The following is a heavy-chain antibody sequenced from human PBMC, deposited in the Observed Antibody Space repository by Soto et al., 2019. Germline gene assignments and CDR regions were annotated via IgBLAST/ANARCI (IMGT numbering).Heavy chain of an antibody. D-gene: IGHD2-8*01. Sequence: SSETLSLTCTVSGGSVSSGGYYWSWIRQHPGTGLEWIGYIYYSGTTYFNPSLKSRASISLDTSKNEFSLKLTSVTAADTAVYYCARRALPQCINGVCYKDGFWDYWGQGALVTVSS. J-gene: IGHJ4*02. CDR1: GGSVSSGGYY. CDR3: ARRALPQCINGVCYKDGFWDY. V-gene: IGHV4-31*03. CDR2: IYYSGTT.